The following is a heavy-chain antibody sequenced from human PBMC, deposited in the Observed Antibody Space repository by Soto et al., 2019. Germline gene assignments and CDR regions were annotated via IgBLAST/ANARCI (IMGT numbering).Heavy chain of an antibody. D-gene: IGHD2-2*01. CDR1: GFTFTNAW. CDR3: STRSSTSP. CDR2: IMSKTDGGTT. V-gene: IGHV3-15*01. Sequence: EVQLVESGGGLVKPGGSLRLSCAASGFTFTNAWMSWVRQAPGKGLEWVGRIMSKTDGGTTDYAAPVKGRFTISRDDSKSMLYLQMDSLKTEDTAVYSCSTRSSTSPWGQGTLVTVSS. J-gene: IGHJ5*02.